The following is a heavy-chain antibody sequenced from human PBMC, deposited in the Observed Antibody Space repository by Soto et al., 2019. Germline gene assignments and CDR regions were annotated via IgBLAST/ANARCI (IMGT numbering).Heavy chain of an antibody. D-gene: IGHD5-12*01. CDR2: IYHSGST. Sequence: LSLTCAVSGGSISSGGYSWSWIRQPPGKGLEWIGYIYHSGSTYYNPSLKSRVTISVDRSKNQFSLKLSSVTAADTAVYYCARVEMATRGFDYWGQGTLVTVSS. V-gene: IGHV4-30-2*01. CDR1: GGSISSGGYS. J-gene: IGHJ4*02. CDR3: ARVEMATRGFDY.